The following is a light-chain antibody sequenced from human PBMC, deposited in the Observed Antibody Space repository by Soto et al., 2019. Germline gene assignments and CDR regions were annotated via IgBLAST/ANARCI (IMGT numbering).Light chain of an antibody. Sequence: IVLTQSPGTLSLSPGERATLSCRASQSVSLTYLAWYQQNPGQAPRLLIYGASSRATGIPDRFSGSGSGTEFTLTISSLQSVDFAVYSCQQYNNWPWTFGQGTKVDI. J-gene: IGKJ1*01. V-gene: IGKV3D-15*01. CDR3: QQYNNWPWT. CDR2: GAS. CDR1: QSVSLTY.